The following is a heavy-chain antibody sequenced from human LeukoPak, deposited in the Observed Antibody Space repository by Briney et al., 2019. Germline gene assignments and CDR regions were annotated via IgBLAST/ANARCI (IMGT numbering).Heavy chain of an antibody. CDR2: IYHSGST. Sequence: SETLSLTCAVSGYSISSGYYWGWIRQPPGKGLEWIGSIYHSGSTYYNPSLKSRVTISVDTSKNQFSLKLSSVTAADTAVYYCARDGPYRHYYGSESYNHFDYWGQGTLVTVSS. D-gene: IGHD3-10*01. CDR1: GYSISSGYY. V-gene: IGHV4-38-2*02. CDR3: ARDGPYRHYYGSESYNHFDY. J-gene: IGHJ4*02.